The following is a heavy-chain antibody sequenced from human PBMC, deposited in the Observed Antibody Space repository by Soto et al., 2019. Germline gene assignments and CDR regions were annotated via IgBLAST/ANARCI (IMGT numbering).Heavy chain of an antibody. Sequence: GGSLRLSCAAAGGTFRRNAMHWIRQAPGKGLEYVSGIGSGGGNMFYANSVKGRFTISRDNSKNTLYLQMNSLRAEDTAVYYCAKGVGGYSYGYSHYYYGMDVWGQGTTVTVSS. CDR3: AKGVGGYSYGYSHYYYGMDV. J-gene: IGHJ6*02. V-gene: IGHV3-64*04. CDR2: IGSGGGNM. CDR1: GGTFRRNA. D-gene: IGHD5-18*01.